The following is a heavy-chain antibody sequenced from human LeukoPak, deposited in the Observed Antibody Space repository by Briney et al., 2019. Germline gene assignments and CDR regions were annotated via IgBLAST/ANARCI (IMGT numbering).Heavy chain of an antibody. V-gene: IGHV1-2*02. Sequence: ASVKVSCKASGYTFTGYYMHWMRQAPGQGLEWMGWINPNSGGTNYAQKFQGRVTMIRDTSISTAYMELSRLRSDDTAVYYCARDTPPGYCSSTSCYTVHPLDYWGQGTLVTVSS. CDR3: ARDTPPGYCSSTSCYTVHPLDY. J-gene: IGHJ4*02. CDR1: GYTFTGYY. D-gene: IGHD2-2*02. CDR2: INPNSGGT.